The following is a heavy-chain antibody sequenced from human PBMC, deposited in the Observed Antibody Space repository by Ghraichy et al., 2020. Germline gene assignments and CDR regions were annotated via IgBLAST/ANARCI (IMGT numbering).Heavy chain of an antibody. CDR1: GGTFSIYG. D-gene: IGHD4-23*01. J-gene: IGHJ3*02. Sequence: SVKVSCKTSGGTFSIYGISWVRQAPGQGLEWMAGIMPVFGKATYAQKMQGRVTISADKSTSTVYMELTSLRSEDTAVYYCAKMRSPARLVSDSRGPTVGSDGFDIWGQGTMVTVS. V-gene: IGHV1-69*06. CDR2: IMPVFGKA. CDR3: AKMRSPARLVSDSRGPTVGSDGFDI.